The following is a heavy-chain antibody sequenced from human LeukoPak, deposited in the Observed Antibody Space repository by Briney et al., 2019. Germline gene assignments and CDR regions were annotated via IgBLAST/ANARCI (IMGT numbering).Heavy chain of an antibody. CDR3: ARVGPRVVVALNWFDP. V-gene: IGHV1-18*01. Sequence: ASVKVSCKASGYTFTSYGISWVRQAPGQGLEWMGWISAYNGNTNYAQKLQGRVTMTTDTSTSTAYMELRSLRSDDTAVYYCARVGPRVVVALNWFDPWGQGTLVTVSS. D-gene: IGHD2-15*01. J-gene: IGHJ5*02. CDR1: GYTFTSYG. CDR2: ISAYNGNT.